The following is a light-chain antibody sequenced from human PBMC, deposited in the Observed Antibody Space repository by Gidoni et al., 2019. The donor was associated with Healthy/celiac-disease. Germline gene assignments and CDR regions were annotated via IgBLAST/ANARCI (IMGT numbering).Light chain of an antibody. CDR2: WAS. CDR1: QSVLYSSNNKNY. Sequence: EIVMTQSPGSLAVSLGERATINCKSSQSVLYSSNNKNYLAWYQQKPGQPPKLLIYWASTRESGVPDRFSGSGSGTDFTLTISSLQAEDVAVYYCQQYYSTPVTFGPGTKVDIK. CDR3: QQYYSTPVT. V-gene: IGKV4-1*01. J-gene: IGKJ3*01.